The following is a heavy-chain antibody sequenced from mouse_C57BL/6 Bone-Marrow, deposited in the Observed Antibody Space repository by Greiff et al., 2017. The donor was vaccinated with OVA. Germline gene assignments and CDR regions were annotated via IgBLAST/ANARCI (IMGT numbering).Heavy chain of an antibody. Sequence: QVQLQQPGAELVKPGASVKLSCKASGYTFTSYWMHWVKQRPGRGLEWIGRIDPNSGGTKYNEKFKSKAPLTVDKASSTAYMQLSSLTSEDSAVYYCAREGNLGRGYFDVWGTGTTVTVSS. J-gene: IGHJ1*03. CDR2: IDPNSGGT. CDR1: GYTFTSYW. D-gene: IGHD4-1*01. CDR3: AREGNLGRGYFDV. V-gene: IGHV1-72*01.